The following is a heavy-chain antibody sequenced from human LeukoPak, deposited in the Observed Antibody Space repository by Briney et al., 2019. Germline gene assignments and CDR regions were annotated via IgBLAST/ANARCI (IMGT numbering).Heavy chain of an antibody. V-gene: IGHV1-2*04. D-gene: IGHD2-2*01. CDR1: GYTFTSYY. J-gene: IGHJ6*02. Sequence: ASVKVSCKASGYTFTSYYMHWVRQAPGQGLEWMGWINPNSGGTNYAQKFQGWVTMTRDTSISTAYMELSRLRSDDTAVYYCARERRYPVVVPAAVDYYYYGMDVWGQGTTVTVSS. CDR3: ARERRYPVVVPAAVDYYYYGMDV. CDR2: INPNSGGT.